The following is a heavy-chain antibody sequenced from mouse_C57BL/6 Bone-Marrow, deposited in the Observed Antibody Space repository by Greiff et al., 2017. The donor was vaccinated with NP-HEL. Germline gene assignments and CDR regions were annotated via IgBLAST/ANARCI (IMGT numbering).Heavy chain of an antibody. D-gene: IGHD1-1*01. CDR2: IYPGDGDT. CDR3: ARCYGSSYYFEY. CDR1: GYAFSSYW. J-gene: IGHJ2*01. Sequence: VQLKESGAELVKPGASVKISCKASGYAFSSYWMNWVKQRPGKGLEWIGQIYPGDGDTNYNGKFKGKATLTADKSSSTAYMQLSSLTSEDSAVYFCARCYGSSYYFEYWGQGTTLTVST. V-gene: IGHV1-80*01.